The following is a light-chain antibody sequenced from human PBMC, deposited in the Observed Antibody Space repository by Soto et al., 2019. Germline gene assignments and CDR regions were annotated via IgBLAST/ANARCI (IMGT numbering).Light chain of an antibody. CDR1: SSDVGGYNY. J-gene: IGLJ1*01. CDR3: SSYTSSSTPCV. Sequence: QSVLTQPASVSGSPGQSITISCTGTSSDVGGYNYVSWYQQHPGKAPKLMIYDVSNRPSGVSNRFSGSKSGNTAFLTISGLQAEDEADYYCSSYTSSSTPCVFGTGTKVTVL. V-gene: IGLV2-14*01. CDR2: DVS.